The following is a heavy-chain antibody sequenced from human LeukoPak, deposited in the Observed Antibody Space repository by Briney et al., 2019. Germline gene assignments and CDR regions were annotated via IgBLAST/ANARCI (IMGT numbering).Heavy chain of an antibody. CDR1: GYTFTSYD. Sequence: ASVKVSCKASGYTFTSYDINWVRQATGQGLEWMGWMNPNSGNTGYAQKFQGRVTMTRNTSISTAYMELSSLRSEDTAVYYCAKVGSSSWGFNWFDPWGQGTLVPVSS. D-gene: IGHD6-13*01. CDR2: MNPNSGNT. CDR3: AKVGSSSWGFNWFDP. V-gene: IGHV1-8*01. J-gene: IGHJ5*02.